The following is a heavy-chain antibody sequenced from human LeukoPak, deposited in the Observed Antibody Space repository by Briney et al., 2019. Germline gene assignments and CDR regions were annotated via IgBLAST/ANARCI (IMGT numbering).Heavy chain of an antibody. V-gene: IGHV1-18*01. CDR2: ISAYNGNT. CDR3: ARDWNYCSSTSCYNYYYYMDV. D-gene: IGHD2-2*01. CDR1: GYTFTSYG. Sequence: ASVKVSCKASGYTFTSYGISWVRQAPGQGLEWMGWISAYNGNTNYAQKLQGRVTMTTDTSTSTAYMELRSLRSDDTAVYYCARDWNYCSSTSCYNYYYYMDVWGKGTTVTVPS. J-gene: IGHJ6*03.